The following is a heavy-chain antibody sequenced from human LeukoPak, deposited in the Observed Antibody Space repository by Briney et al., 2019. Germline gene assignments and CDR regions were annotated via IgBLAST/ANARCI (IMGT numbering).Heavy chain of an antibody. CDR1: GGSISSSSYY. V-gene: IGHV4-39*01. CDR2: IYYSGST. Sequence: PSETLSLTCTVSGGSISSSSYYWGWIRQPPGKGPEWIGSIYYSGSTYYNPSLKSRVTISVDTSKNQFSLKLSSVTAADTAVYYCARQEGSIVVVVEVSQAEYFQHWGQGTLVTVSS. J-gene: IGHJ1*01. D-gene: IGHD2-15*01. CDR3: ARQEGSIVVVVEVSQAEYFQH.